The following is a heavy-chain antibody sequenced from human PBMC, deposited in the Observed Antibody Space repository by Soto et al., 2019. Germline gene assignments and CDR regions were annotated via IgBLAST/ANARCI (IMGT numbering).Heavy chain of an antibody. D-gene: IGHD3-9*01. Sequence: SETLSLTCAVYGGSFSGYYWSWIRQPPGKGLEWIGEINHSGSTNYNPSLKSRVTISVDTSKNQFSLKLSSVTAADTAVYYCARGPVPDYDILTGYSLDPWGQGTLVTVSS. J-gene: IGHJ5*02. CDR3: ARGPVPDYDILTGYSLDP. V-gene: IGHV4-34*01. CDR2: INHSGST. CDR1: GGSFSGYY.